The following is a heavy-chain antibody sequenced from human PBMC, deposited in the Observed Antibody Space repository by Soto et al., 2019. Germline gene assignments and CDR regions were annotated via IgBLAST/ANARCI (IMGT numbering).Heavy chain of an antibody. CDR3: ARGVYCTSTSRCERAPQKLDAFDI. D-gene: IGHD2-2*01. J-gene: IGHJ3*02. CDR1: GFTFSSYA. V-gene: IGHV3-30-3*01. Sequence: QVQLVESGGGVVQPGRSLRLSCAASGFTFSSYAMHWVRQAPGKGLEWVAVISYDGNNKYYADSVKGRFTISRDNSKNTLYLQINSLRAEDTAVYYCARGVYCTSTSRCERAPQKLDAFDIWGQGTMVTVSS. CDR2: ISYDGNNK.